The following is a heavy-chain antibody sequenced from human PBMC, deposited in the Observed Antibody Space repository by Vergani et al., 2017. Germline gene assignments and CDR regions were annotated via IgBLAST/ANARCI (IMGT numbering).Heavy chain of an antibody. V-gene: IGHV3-9*01. Sequence: EVQLVESGGGLVQPGRSLRLSCAASGFTFDDYAMHWVRQAPGKGLGWVSGISWNSGSIGYADSVKGRFTISRDNAKNSLYLQMNSLRAEDTALYYCAKDRSGWYSFFDYWGQGTLVTVSS. J-gene: IGHJ4*02. CDR1: GFTFDDYA. CDR3: AKDRSGWYSFFDY. CDR2: ISWNSGSI. D-gene: IGHD6-19*01.